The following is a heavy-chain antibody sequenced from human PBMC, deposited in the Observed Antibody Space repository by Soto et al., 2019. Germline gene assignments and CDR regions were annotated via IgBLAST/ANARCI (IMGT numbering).Heavy chain of an antibody. CDR1: GGSFSGYY. D-gene: IGHD5-12*01. V-gene: IGHV4-34*01. CDR2: INHSGST. CDR3: ALATAPTGPLPHY. J-gene: IGHJ4*02. Sequence: SETLSLTCAVYGGSFSGYYWSWIRQPPGKGLEWIGEINHSGSTNYNPSLKSRVTISVDTSKNQFSLKLSSVTAADTAVYYCALATAPTGPLPHYWGQGTLVTVSS.